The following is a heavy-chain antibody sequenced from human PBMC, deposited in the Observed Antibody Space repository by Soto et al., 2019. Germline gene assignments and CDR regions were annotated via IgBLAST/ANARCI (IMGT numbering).Heavy chain of an antibody. J-gene: IGHJ5*02. V-gene: IGHV4-59*01. CDR3: ARDRGLGSGWYGWFDP. D-gene: IGHD6-19*01. CDR1: GGSISSYF. CDR2: IYYSEST. Sequence: PSATLSLTCTVSGGSISSYFWSWIRQPPGKGLEWIGYIYYSESTNYNPSLKSRVTISVDTSKNQFSLKLSSVTAADTAVYYCARDRGLGSGWYGWFDPWGQGTLVTVSS.